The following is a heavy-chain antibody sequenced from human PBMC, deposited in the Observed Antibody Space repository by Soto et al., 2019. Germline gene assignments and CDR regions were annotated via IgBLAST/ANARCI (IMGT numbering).Heavy chain of an antibody. CDR2: ISSSGSTI. CDR3: ARDRKVRGVIITLRYGMDV. Sequence: GSLRLSCAASGFTFSSYEMNWVRQAPGKGLEWVSYISSSGSTIYYADSVKGRFTISRDNAKNSLYLQMNSLRAEDTAVYYCARDRKVRGVIITLRYGMDVWGQGTTVTVSS. V-gene: IGHV3-48*03. D-gene: IGHD3-10*01. CDR1: GFTFSSYE. J-gene: IGHJ6*02.